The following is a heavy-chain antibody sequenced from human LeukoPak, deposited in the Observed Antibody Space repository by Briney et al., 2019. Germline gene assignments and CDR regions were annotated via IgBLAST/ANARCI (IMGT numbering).Heavy chain of an antibody. V-gene: IGHV3-21*01. D-gene: IGHD5-18*01. Sequence: KPGGSLRLSCAASGFTFSSYSMNWVRQAPGKGLEWVSSISSSSSYIYYADSVKGRFTISRDNAKNSLYLQMNSLRAEDTAVYYCASHPATWIQPAGAFDIWGQGTMVTVSS. J-gene: IGHJ3*02. CDR3: ASHPATWIQPAGAFDI. CDR2: ISSSSSYI. CDR1: GFTFSSYS.